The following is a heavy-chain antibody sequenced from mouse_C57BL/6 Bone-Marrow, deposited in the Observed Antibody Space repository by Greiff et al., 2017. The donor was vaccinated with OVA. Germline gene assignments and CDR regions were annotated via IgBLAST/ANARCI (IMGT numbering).Heavy chain of an antibody. CDR3: AIGYYGSSYGFAY. Sequence: QVQLKESGAELVRPGASVTLSCKASGYTFTDYEMHWVKQTPVHGLEWIGAIDPETGGTAYNQKFKGKAILTADKSSSTAYMELRSLTSEDSAVYYWAIGYYGSSYGFAYWGQGTLVTVSA. CDR2: IDPETGGT. V-gene: IGHV1-15*01. D-gene: IGHD1-1*01. J-gene: IGHJ3*01. CDR1: GYTFTDYE.